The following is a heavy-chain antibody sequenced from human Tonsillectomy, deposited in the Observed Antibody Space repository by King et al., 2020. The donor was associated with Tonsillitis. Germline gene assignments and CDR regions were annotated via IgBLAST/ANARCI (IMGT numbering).Heavy chain of an antibody. D-gene: IGHD6-13*01. J-gene: IGHJ4*02. CDR2: ISASGGNP. Sequence: EVQLVESGGGLVQPGRSLRLSCAASGFTFRNYAMSWVRQAPGKGLEWVSAISASGGNPYYADSVKGRFTISRDNSKNTLYLQMNSLRAEDTAVYYCAKPASPYSSSHMDYWGQGNLVTVSS. CDR1: GFTFRNYA. CDR3: AKPASPYSSSHMDY. V-gene: IGHV3-23*04.